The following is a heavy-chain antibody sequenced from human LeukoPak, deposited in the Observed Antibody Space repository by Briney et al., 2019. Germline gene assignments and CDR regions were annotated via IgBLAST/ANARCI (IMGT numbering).Heavy chain of an antibody. CDR1: GFTFSSYA. V-gene: IGHV3-30*04. D-gene: IGHD4-17*01. CDR2: ISYDGSNK. J-gene: IGHJ4*02. Sequence: QTGGSLRLSCAASGFTFSSYAMSWVRQAPGKGLEWVAVISYDGSNKYYADSVKGRFTISRDNSKNTLYLQMNSLRAEDTAVYYCVRDDNSDYGDYVLDYWGQGTLVTVSS. CDR3: VRDDNSDYGDYVLDY.